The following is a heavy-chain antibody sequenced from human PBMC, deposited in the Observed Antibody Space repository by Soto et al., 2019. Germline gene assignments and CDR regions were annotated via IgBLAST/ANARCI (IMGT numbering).Heavy chain of an antibody. J-gene: IGHJ6*03. CDR2: IYYSGST. V-gene: IGHV4-59*08. CDR1: GGSISSYY. Sequence: SETLSLTCTVSGGSISSYYWSWIRQPPGKGLEWIGYIYYSGSTNYNPSLKSRVTISVDTSKNQFSLKLSSVTAADTAVYYCARRSVLWFGAEDYYYMDGWGKGTTVTVSS. D-gene: IGHD3-10*01. CDR3: ARRSVLWFGAEDYYYMDG.